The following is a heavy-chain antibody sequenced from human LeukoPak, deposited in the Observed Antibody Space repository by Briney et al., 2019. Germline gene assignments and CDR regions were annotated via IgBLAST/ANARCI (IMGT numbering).Heavy chain of an antibody. J-gene: IGHJ4*02. Sequence: GGSLRLSCAASGFTLNSFSMHWVRQSPGRGLEYVSAINYKGGPTYYADSVKGRFTISRDNSKNTLYLQMNSLRAEDTAVYYCAKGGYDYVWGSYRYTGPIDYWGQGTLVTVSS. CDR2: INYKGGPT. CDR1: GFTLNSFS. V-gene: IGHV3-64*02. CDR3: AKGGYDYVWGSYRYTGPIDY. D-gene: IGHD3-16*02.